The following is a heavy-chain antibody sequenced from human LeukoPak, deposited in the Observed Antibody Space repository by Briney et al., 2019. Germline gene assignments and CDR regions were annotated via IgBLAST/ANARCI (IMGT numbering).Heavy chain of an antibody. J-gene: IGHJ4*02. Sequence: ASVKVSCKTTGDTCSNGTICWVWQAPGPGPELMGNIIPKFGTTNDEQKFRGRVSITTDDSTTTAYMELSRLKSDDTAVYYCERRSRQPRHAYFDYWGLGTLVTVSS. D-gene: IGHD1-1*01. CDR2: IIPKFGTT. CDR1: GDTCSNGT. V-gene: IGHV1-69*05. CDR3: ERRSRQPRHAYFDY.